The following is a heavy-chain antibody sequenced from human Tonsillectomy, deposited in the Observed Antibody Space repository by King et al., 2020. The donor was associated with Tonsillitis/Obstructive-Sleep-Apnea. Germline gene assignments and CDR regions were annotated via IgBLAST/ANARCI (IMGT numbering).Heavy chain of an antibody. Sequence: VQLQQWGARLLKPSETLSLTCAVYGGSFSGYYWSWIRQPPGKGLEWIGEIDRSGSTNYNPSLKSRVTISLDMSKNLFSLNLSSVTAADTAVYYCARASEAFDIWGQGTMVTVSS. J-gene: IGHJ3*02. D-gene: IGHD6-6*01. V-gene: IGHV4-34*01. CDR3: ARASEAFDI. CDR1: GGSFSGYY. CDR2: IDRSGST.